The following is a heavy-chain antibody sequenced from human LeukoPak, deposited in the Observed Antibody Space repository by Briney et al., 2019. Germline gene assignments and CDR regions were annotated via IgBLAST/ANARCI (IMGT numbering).Heavy chain of an antibody. D-gene: IGHD3-10*01. CDR2: ITTINHYI. V-gene: IGHV3-21*01. CDR3: ARSGGPGTYHQLRYNWFDP. Sequence: GGSLRLSCAASGFTISDYHVNWVRQAPGTGLDWLSSITTINHYIYSAGAVRGRFTISRDNAKNSLYLQMHSLRGEDTAVYYCARSGGPGTYHQLRYNWFDPWGQGTLVTVSS. J-gene: IGHJ5*02. CDR1: GFTISDYH.